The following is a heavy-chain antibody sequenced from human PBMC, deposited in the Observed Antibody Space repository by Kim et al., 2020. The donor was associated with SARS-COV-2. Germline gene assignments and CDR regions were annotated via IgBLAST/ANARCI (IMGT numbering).Heavy chain of an antibody. J-gene: IGHJ6*02. V-gene: IGHV3-30*18. CDR3: AKDQYDYGNYYGMDV. CDR1: GFTFSSYG. D-gene: IGHD4-17*01. CDR2: ISYDGSNK. Sequence: GGSLRLSCAASGFTFSSYGMHWVRQAPGKGLEWVAVISYDGSNKYYADSVKGRFTISRDNSKNTLYLQMNSLRAEDTAVYYCAKDQYDYGNYYGMDVWGQGTTVTVSS.